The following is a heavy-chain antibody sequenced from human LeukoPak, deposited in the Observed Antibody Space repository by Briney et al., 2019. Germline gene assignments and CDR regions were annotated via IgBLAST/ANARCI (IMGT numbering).Heavy chain of an antibody. V-gene: IGHV3-74*01. CDR2: IDTDGSNT. CDR1: GFTFSSYW. CDR3: AKDGVPIVALPAGISVYYYMDV. Sequence: GGSLRLSCAASGFTFSSYWMHWVRQAPGKGLVWVSRIDTDGSNTGYADSVKGRFTISRDNAKNTVYLQINSLRAEDTALYYCAKDGVPIVALPAGISVYYYMDVWGKGTTVTVSS. D-gene: IGHD2-2*01. J-gene: IGHJ6*03.